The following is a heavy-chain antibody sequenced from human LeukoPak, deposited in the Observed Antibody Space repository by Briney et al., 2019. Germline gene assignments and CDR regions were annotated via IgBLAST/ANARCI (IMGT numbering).Heavy chain of an antibody. CDR1: GGTFSSYA. J-gene: IGHJ4*02. CDR3: ARDISYDSSGYYYSAYFDY. CDR2: IIPILGIA. Sequence: GASVKVSCKASGGTFSSYAISWVRQAPGQGLEWMGRIIPILGIANYAQKFQGRVTITADKSTSTAYMELSSLRSEDTAVYYCARDISYDSSGYYYSAYFDYWGQGTLVTVSS. V-gene: IGHV1-69*04. D-gene: IGHD3-22*01.